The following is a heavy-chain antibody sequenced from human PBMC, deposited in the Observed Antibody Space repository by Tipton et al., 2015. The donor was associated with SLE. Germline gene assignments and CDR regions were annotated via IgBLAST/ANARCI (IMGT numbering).Heavy chain of an antibody. CDR1: LYSISSGFY. D-gene: IGHD3-22*01. V-gene: IGHV4-38-2*02. CDR3: ARLNYYGSSAGFLGAFDL. Sequence: LRLSCTVSLYSISSGFYWGWIRQPPGKGLEWIGAIYHSGSTYYSPSLKSRVTISLDMSNKQFSLRLSSVTAADTAMYYCARLNYYGSSAGFLGAFDLWGQGTLVTVSS. CDR2: IYHSGST. J-gene: IGHJ3*01.